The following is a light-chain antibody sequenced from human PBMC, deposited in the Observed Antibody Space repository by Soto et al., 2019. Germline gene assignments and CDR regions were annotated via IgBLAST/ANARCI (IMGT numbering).Light chain of an antibody. V-gene: IGKV3-15*01. CDR1: QSINAH. CDR2: GAS. Sequence: EVVMTQSPATLSVSPGERVTLSCRASQSINAHLAWYQQKPGQAPRLFINGASTRATGIPARLRGSGFGTEFILTISSLQSEDFAVYYCQQYNTWLWTFGQGTKVEIQ. CDR3: QQYNTWLWT. J-gene: IGKJ1*01.